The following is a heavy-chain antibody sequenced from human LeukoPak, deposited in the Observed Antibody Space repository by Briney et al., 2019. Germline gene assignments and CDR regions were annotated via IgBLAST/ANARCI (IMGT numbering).Heavy chain of an antibody. D-gene: IGHD3-10*01. V-gene: IGHV3-48*03. CDR1: GFTFSSYE. J-gene: IGHJ6*03. Sequence: PGGSLRLSCAASGFTFSSYEMNWVRQAPAKGLEWVSYISSSGSTIYYADSVKGRFTISRDNAKNSLYLQMNSLRAEDTAVYYCAKEEWGFGEFPLFMDVWGKGTTVTISS. CDR2: ISSSGSTI. CDR3: AKEEWGFGEFPLFMDV.